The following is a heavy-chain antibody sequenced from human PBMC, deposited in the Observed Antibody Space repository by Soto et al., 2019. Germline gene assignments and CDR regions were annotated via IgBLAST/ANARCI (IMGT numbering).Heavy chain of an antibody. D-gene: IGHD3-3*01. CDR2: ISSSSSYI. CDR3: ARSLYDFWSGNNWFDP. J-gene: IGHJ5*02. V-gene: IGHV3-21*01. Sequence: GGSLRLSCAAPGFTFSSYSMNWVRQAPGKGLEWVSSISSSSSYIYYADSVKGRFTISRDNAKNSLYLQMNSLRAEDTAVYYCARSLYDFWSGNNWFDPWGQGTLVTVSS. CDR1: GFTFSSYS.